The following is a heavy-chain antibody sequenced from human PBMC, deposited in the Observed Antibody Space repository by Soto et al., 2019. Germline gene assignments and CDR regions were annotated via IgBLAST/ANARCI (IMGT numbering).Heavy chain of an antibody. J-gene: IGHJ5*02. CDR2: ILYDGSNK. CDR3: ARDNDGAQFASSYNDL. V-gene: IGHV3-30-3*01. Sequence: PGGSLRLSCAASGFTFNRYAMHWVRQAPGKGLEWVAGILYDGSNKYYADSVKGRFIIPRDNSKNMVYLEMSSLRVEDTAVYYCARDNDGAQFASSYNDLWGQGTLVTVSS. CDR1: GFTFNRYA. D-gene: IGHD6-6*01.